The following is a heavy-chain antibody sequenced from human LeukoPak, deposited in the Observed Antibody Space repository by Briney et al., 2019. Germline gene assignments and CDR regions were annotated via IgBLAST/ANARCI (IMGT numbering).Heavy chain of an antibody. CDR2: ISWNSGSI. Sequence: PGRSLRLSCAASGFTFDDSAMHWVLHSPGKGLEWVSGISWNSGSIGYADSVKGRFTISRDNAKNSLYLQMNSLRADDTALYYCAKRGSSWNFDYWGQGTLVTVSS. J-gene: IGHJ4*02. CDR3: AKRGSSWNFDY. D-gene: IGHD6-13*01. CDR1: GFTFDDSA. V-gene: IGHV3-9*01.